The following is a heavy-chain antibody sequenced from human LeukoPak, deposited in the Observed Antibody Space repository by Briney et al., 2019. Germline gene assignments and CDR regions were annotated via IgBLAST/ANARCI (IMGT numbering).Heavy chain of an antibody. Sequence: TSETLSLTCTVSGGSISSYYCSWIRQPPGKGLEWIGYIYYSGSTNYNPSLKSRVTISVDTSKNQFSLKLSSVTAADTAVYYCARETSQKGAHYMDVWGKGTTVTISS. CDR1: GGSISSYY. CDR3: ARETSQKGAHYMDV. V-gene: IGHV4-59*01. CDR2: IYYSGST. J-gene: IGHJ6*03. D-gene: IGHD3-16*01.